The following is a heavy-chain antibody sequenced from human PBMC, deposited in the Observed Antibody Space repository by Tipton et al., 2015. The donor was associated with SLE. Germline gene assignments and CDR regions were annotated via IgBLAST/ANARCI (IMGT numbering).Heavy chain of an antibody. CDR1: GGSISTYY. Sequence: TLSLTCSVSGGSISTYYWNWIRQPPGKGLEWIGYVDNSGSTNYNPSLRSRLTISVDTSRNQFSLKLNSLTAADTAVYYCARTSLGFNFWTGSPFDPWGQGTLVTVSS. D-gene: IGHD3/OR15-3a*01. J-gene: IGHJ5*02. V-gene: IGHV4-59*01. CDR3: ARTSLGFNFWTGSPFDP. CDR2: VDNSGST.